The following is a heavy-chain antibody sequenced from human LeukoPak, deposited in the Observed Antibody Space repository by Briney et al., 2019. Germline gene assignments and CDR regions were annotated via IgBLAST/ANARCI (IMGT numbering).Heavy chain of an antibody. CDR3: TRPSGTYYKTLGDYYYYGMDV. J-gene: IGHJ6*02. V-gene: IGHV3-73*01. CDR2: IRSKAKSYAT. CDR1: GFTFSGSA. D-gene: IGHD3-10*01. Sequence: GGSLKLSCAASGFTFSGSAMHWVRQASGKGLEWGGRIRSKAKSYATTYVGSVTGRFTISRNDSKNTAYLQMNSLKTEDTAVYYCTRPSGTYYKTLGDYYYYGMDVWGQGTTVTVSS.